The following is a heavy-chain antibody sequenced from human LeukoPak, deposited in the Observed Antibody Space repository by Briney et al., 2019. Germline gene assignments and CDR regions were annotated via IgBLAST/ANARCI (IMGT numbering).Heavy chain of an antibody. CDR2: ISSSSSYI. Sequence: PGGSLRLSCAASGFTFSSHSMNWVRQAPGKGLEWVSSISSSSSYIYYADSVKGRFTISRDNAKNSLYLQMNSLRAEDTAVYYCARATSFISPSDYWGQGTLVTVSS. V-gene: IGHV3-21*01. J-gene: IGHJ4*02. CDR1: GFTFSSHS. D-gene: IGHD3-3*02. CDR3: ARATSFISPSDY.